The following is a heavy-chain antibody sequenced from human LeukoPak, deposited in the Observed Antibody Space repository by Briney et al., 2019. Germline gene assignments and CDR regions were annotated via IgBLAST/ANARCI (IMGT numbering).Heavy chain of an antibody. D-gene: IGHD6-6*01. CDR1: GYTFTSYD. V-gene: IGHV1-8*01. J-gene: IGHJ3*02. CDR2: MNPNSGNT. Sequence: ASVKVSCKASGYTFTSYDINWVRQATGQGLEWMGWMNPNSGNTGYAQKFQGRVTMTRNTSISTAYMELSSLRSEDTAVYYCARPWGSSSPNAFDIWGQGTMVTVSS. CDR3: ARPWGSSSPNAFDI.